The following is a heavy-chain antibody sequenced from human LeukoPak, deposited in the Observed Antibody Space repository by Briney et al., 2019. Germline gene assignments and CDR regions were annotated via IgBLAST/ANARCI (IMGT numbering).Heavy chain of an antibody. CDR2: ISGSGGST. V-gene: IGHV3-23*01. CDR3: ARASPHLWWAQGFDY. Sequence: PGGSLRLSCAASGFTFSSYAMSWVRQAPGKGLEWVSAISGSGGSTYYADSVKGRFTISRDNSKNTLYLQMNSLRAEDTAVYYCARASPHLWWAQGFDYWGQGTLVTVSS. D-gene: IGHD2-8*02. CDR1: GFTFSSYA. J-gene: IGHJ4*02.